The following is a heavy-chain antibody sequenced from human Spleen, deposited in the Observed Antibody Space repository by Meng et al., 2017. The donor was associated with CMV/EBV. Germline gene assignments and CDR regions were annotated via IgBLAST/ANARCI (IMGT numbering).Heavy chain of an antibody. CDR2: IYYSGSA. CDR1: GGSISSYY. J-gene: IGHJ4*02. D-gene: IGHD6-19*01. Sequence: SETLSLTCTVSGGSISSYYWSWIRQPPGKGLEWIGYIYYSGSAYYNPSLKSRVTIFVDTSKNQFSLILSSVTAADTAVYYCAGHRYSSGWYLHYFDYWGQGTLVTVSS. V-gene: IGHV4-59*08. CDR3: AGHRYSSGWYLHYFDY.